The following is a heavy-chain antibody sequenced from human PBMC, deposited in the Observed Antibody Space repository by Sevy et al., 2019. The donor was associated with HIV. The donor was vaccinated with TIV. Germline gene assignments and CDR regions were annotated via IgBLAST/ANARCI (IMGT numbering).Heavy chain of an antibody. D-gene: IGHD2-8*01. Sequence: SETLSLTCTVSGGSISSYYWSWIRQPPGKGLEWIGYIYYSGSTNYNPSLKSRVTISVDTSKNQFSLKLSSVTAADTAVYYCATNMETDAFDIWGQGIMVTVSS. V-gene: IGHV4-59*12. CDR1: GGSISSYY. CDR3: ATNMETDAFDI. CDR2: IYYSGST. J-gene: IGHJ3*02.